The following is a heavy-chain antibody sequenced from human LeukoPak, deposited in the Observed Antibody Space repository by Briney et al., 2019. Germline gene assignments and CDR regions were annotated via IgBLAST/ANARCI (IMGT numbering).Heavy chain of an antibody. CDR2: IYNSGST. V-gene: IGHV4-59*11. J-gene: IGHJ4*02. Sequence: PSGTLSLTCTVSGGSISSHYWSWLRQPPGKGLEWIGYIYNSGSTNYNPSLTSRLTISIDTSKNQFSLKLTSVTAADTAVYYCARGSFDTSDYNYIGFDYWGQGTLVTVSS. CDR1: GGSISSHY. CDR3: ARGSFDTSDYNYIGFDY. D-gene: IGHD3-22*01.